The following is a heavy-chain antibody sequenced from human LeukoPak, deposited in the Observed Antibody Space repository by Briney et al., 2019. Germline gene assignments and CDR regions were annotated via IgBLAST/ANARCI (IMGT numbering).Heavy chain of an antibody. CDR2: INHSGST. D-gene: IGHD2-2*01. J-gene: IGHJ5*02. Sequence: SETLSLTCTVSGGSISSSSYYWSWIRQPPGKGLEWIGEINHSGSTNYNPSLKSRVTISVDTSKKQFSLKLSSVTAADTAVYYCARIDIVVVPAASARSGWFDPWGQGTLVTVSS. CDR1: GGSISSSSYY. V-gene: IGHV4-39*07. CDR3: ARIDIVVVPAASARSGWFDP.